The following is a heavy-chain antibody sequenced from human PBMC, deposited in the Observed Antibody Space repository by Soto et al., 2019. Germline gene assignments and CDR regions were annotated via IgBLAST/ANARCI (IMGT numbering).Heavy chain of an antibody. D-gene: IGHD4-4*01. CDR2: IWYDGSNK. CDR1: GFTFSSYG. Sequence: PGGSLRLSCAASGFTFSSYGMHWVRQAPGKGLEWVAVIWYDGSNKYYADSVKGRFTISRDNSKNTLYLQMNSLRAEDTAVYYCARDPYSNYGAGYYFDYWGQGTLVTVSS. V-gene: IGHV3-33*01. CDR3: ARDPYSNYGAGYYFDY. J-gene: IGHJ4*02.